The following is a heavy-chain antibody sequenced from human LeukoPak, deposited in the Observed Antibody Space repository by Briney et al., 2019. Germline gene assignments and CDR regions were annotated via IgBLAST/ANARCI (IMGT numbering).Heavy chain of an antibody. V-gene: IGHV3-21*01. J-gene: IGHJ6*03. CDR1: GFTFSSYS. Sequence: GGSLRLSCAASGFTFSSYSMNWVRQAPGKGLEWVSSISSSSSYIYYADSVKGRFTISRDNAKNSLYLQMNSLRAEDTAVYYCARSVTGIAAADGPYYMDVWGKGTTVTVSS. D-gene: IGHD6-13*01. CDR2: ISSSSSYI. CDR3: ARSVTGIAAADGPYYMDV.